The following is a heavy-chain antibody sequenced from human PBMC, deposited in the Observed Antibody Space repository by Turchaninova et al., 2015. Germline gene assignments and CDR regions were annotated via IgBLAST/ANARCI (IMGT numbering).Heavy chain of an antibody. CDR2: IWYDGSNE. D-gene: IGHD2/OR15-2a*01. J-gene: IGHJ4*02. Sequence: QVQLVAAGGGVVLPGRSLGRWWAASGFTLTAYAMHWVRQAPGKGLEWVAVIWYDGSNENYADSVKGRFTISRDNSKNTLYLQMNSLRAEDTAVYYCARELSHSYNFDDWGQGTLVTVSS. V-gene: IGHV3-33*01. CDR3: ARELSHSYNFDD. CDR1: GFTLTAYA.